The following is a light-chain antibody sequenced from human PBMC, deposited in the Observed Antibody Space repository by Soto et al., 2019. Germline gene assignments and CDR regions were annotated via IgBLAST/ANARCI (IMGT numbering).Light chain of an antibody. CDR3: KQYAGSPRT. Sequence: EILLTQSRGTLSLSPGERVSRSWRAIQTFSSTYLAWYQQKPVQARRILIYSEYRRATGIKARFTGSGSGTDFTLTINRVEPEDFAVYFCKQYAGSPRTFGTGTKVDIK. J-gene: IGKJ1*01. CDR1: QTFSSTY. V-gene: IGKV3-20*01. CDR2: SEY.